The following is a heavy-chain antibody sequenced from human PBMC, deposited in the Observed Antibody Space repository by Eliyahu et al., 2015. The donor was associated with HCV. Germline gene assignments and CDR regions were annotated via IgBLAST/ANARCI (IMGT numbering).Heavy chain of an antibody. Sequence: QVQLQQWGAGLLKPSETLSLXCAVYGGSFXGYYWSWIRQPPGKGLEWIGEINHSGSTNYNPSLKSRVTISVDTSKNQFSLKLSSVTAADTAVYYCARASTTVTTDWGQGTLVTVSS. CDR2: INHSGST. J-gene: IGHJ4*02. V-gene: IGHV4-34*01. CDR1: GGSFXGYY. CDR3: ARASTTVTTD. D-gene: IGHD4-17*01.